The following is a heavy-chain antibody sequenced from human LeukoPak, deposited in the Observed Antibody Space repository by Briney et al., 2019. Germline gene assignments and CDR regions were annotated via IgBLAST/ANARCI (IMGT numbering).Heavy chain of an antibody. CDR3: AKGRLYSNDAFDV. J-gene: IGHJ3*01. Sequence: GGSLRLSCAASGFTFRSYAMSWVRLAPGKGLEWVSAIVGSGGTTYSADSVKGRFAISRDNSKNTLYLQMDSLRAEDTAIYYCAKGRLYSNDAFDVWGQGTMVTVSS. D-gene: IGHD2-8*01. CDR2: IVGSGGTT. CDR1: GFTFRSYA. V-gene: IGHV3-23*01.